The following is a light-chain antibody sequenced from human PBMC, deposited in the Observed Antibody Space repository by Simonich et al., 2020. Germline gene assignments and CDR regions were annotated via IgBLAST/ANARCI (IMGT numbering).Light chain of an antibody. J-gene: IGKJ1*01. V-gene: IGKV2-30*02. CDR1: QSLVHSDGNTY. CDR2: KGS. CDR3: MQGTHWPWT. Sequence: DVVMTQSPLSLPVTLGQPASISCRSSQSLVHSDGNTYLNWFQQSPGQSPRRLIYKGSNRDSGVPDRFSGSGSGTDFTLKISRVEAEDVGVYYCMQGTHWPWTFGQGTKVEIK.